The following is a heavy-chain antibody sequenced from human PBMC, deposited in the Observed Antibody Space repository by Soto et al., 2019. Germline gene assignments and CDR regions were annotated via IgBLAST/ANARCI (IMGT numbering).Heavy chain of an antibody. Sequence: PSETLSLTCLVSGFPISSPYSWGWIRQPPGKGLEWIGSISHTGTTSYSPSLTSRVSISVDTSKNQVSLKLTSVTAADTAVYFCARVTMVIRDSDHFGVDVWGHWTTVTVSS. V-gene: IGHV4-38-2*02. J-gene: IGHJ6*02. D-gene: IGHD4-17*01. CDR3: ARVTMVIRDSDHFGVDV. CDR1: GFPISSPYS. CDR2: ISHTGTT.